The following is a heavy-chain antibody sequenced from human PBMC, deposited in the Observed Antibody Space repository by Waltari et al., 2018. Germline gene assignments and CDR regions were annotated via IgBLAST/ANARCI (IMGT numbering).Heavy chain of an antibody. V-gene: IGHV1-3*01. CDR1: GYTFTSYS. CDR2: INAGNGNT. Sequence: QVQLVQSGAEVKKPGASVKVSCKASGYTFTSYSMHWVRQAPGQRLEWMGWINAGNGNTKYSQKFQGRVTITRDTSASTAYMELSSLRAEDTAVYYCARYSNYYGMDVWGQGTTVTVSS. CDR3: ARYSNYYGMDV. D-gene: IGHD2-15*01. J-gene: IGHJ6*02.